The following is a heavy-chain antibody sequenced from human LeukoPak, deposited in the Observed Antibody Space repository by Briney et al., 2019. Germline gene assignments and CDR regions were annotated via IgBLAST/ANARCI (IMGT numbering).Heavy chain of an antibody. CDR3: ASRGGRSGYHYIGY. J-gene: IGHJ4*02. CDR2: IYCSEM. D-gene: IGHD3-22*01. Sequence: PSQSLSLTCTVSGGSISSGDYYWSWIRQPPGKGLEWIGYIYCSEMYNNPSLKSRVTISVYTSKNQFSLKLSSVTAAHTAVYYCASRGGRSGYHYIGYWGQGTLVTVSS. V-gene: IGHV4-30-4*01. CDR1: GGSISSGDYY.